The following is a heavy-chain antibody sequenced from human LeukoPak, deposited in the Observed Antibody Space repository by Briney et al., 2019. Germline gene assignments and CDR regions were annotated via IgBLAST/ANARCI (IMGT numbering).Heavy chain of an antibody. CDR3: AKGWFGEYDI. J-gene: IGHJ3*02. V-gene: IGHV3-30*18. Sequence: QPGGSLRLSCAASGFTFSSYGMHWVRQAPGKGLEWVAVISYDGSNKYYADFVKGRFTISRDNSKNTLYLQMNSLRAEDTAVYYCAKGWFGEYDIWGQGTMVTVSS. CDR2: ISYDGSNK. CDR1: GFTFSSYG. D-gene: IGHD3-10*01.